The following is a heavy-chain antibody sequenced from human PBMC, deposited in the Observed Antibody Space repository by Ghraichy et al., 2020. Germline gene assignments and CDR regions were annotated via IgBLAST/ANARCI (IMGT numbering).Heavy chain of an antibody. CDR1: GGSVSSGSYY. D-gene: IGHD6-13*01. J-gene: IGHJ4*02. V-gene: IGHV4-61*01. CDR3: ARDYRVDTGYSSSWYPGGFDY. Sequence: SETLSLTCTVSGGSVSSGSYYWSWIRQPPGKGLEWIGYIYYSGSTNYNPSLKSRVTISVDTSKNQFSLKLSSVTAADTAVYYCARDYRVDTGYSSSWYPGGFDYWGQGTLVNVSS. CDR2: IYYSGST.